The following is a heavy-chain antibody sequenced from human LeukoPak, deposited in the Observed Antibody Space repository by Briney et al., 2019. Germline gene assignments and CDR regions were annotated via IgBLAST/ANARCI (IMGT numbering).Heavy chain of an antibody. CDR1: GGSISSSSYY. CDR2: IYYSGST. V-gene: IGHV4-39*01. CDR3: ARQVSSPLRPFDY. J-gene: IGHJ4*02. Sequence: SETLSLTCTVSGGSISSSSYYWGWIRQPPGKGLEWIGSIYYSGSTYYNPSLKSRVTISVDTSKNQFSLKLSSVTAADTAVYYCARQVSSPLRPFDYWGQGTLVTVSS. D-gene: IGHD6-13*01.